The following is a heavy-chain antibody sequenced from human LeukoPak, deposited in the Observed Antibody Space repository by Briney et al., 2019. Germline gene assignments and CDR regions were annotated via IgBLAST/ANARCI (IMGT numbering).Heavy chain of an antibody. CDR1: GFTFSSYW. V-gene: IGHV3-7*01. Sequence: GGSLRLSCAASGFTFSSYWMSWVRQAPGKGLEWVANIKQDGSEKYYVDSVKGRFTISRDNAKNSLYLQMNSLRAEDTAVYYCARGNTIRTDYDSSGYVFDYWGQGTLGTVSS. CDR2: IKQDGSEK. D-gene: IGHD3-22*01. J-gene: IGHJ4*02. CDR3: ARGNTIRTDYDSSGYVFDY.